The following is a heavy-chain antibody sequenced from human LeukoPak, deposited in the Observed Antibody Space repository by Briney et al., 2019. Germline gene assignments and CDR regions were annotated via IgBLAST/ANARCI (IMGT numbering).Heavy chain of an antibody. Sequence: PGGSLRLSCTASGFTFGDYAMSWVCQAPGKGLEWVGFIRSKAYGGTTEYAASVKGRFTISRDDSKSIAYLQMNSLKTEDTAVYYCTRVEWLREPLFDYWGQGTLVTVSS. CDR2: IRSKAYGGTT. D-gene: IGHD5-12*01. V-gene: IGHV3-49*04. CDR1: GFTFGDYA. CDR3: TRVEWLREPLFDY. J-gene: IGHJ4*02.